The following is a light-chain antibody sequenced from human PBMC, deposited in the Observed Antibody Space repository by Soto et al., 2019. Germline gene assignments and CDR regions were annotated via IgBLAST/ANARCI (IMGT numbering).Light chain of an antibody. CDR3: QVWDSSDHVV. V-gene: IGLV3-21*02. CDR1: NIGSKT. Sequence: SYELTQPPSVSVAPGQTARITCGGNNIGSKTVHWYQQKPGQAPVLVVYDDRDRPSGIPERFSGSNSANTATLTISRVEAGDEADYYRQVWDSSDHVVFGGGTKVTVL. J-gene: IGLJ2*01. CDR2: DDR.